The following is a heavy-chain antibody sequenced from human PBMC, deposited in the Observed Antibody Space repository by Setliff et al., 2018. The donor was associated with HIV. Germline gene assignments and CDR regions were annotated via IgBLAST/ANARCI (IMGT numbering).Heavy chain of an antibody. J-gene: IGHJ5*01. Sequence: SETLSLTCIVSGASISSGGHYWSWIRQQPGKGLEWIGYIHYTGSHFYNPSLTDRLTLSVDTSDNQFSLKLTSVTAADTAVYYCARGGNSRAAWFDSWGQGTLVTVSS. V-gene: IGHV4-31*02. CDR2: IHYTGSH. CDR3: ARGGNSRAAWFDS. D-gene: IGHD5-12*01. CDR1: GASISSGGHY.